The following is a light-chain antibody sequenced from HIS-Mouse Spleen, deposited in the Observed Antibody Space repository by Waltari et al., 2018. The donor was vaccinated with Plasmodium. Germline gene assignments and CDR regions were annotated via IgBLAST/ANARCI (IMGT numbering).Light chain of an antibody. CDR2: EVS. CDR3: SSYTSSSTWV. CDR1: SSDVGGYNY. Sequence: QSALTQPPSASGSPGQSVTISCTGTSSDVGGYNYVSWYQQHPGKAPKLMIYEVSNRPSGVANLFSGAKSGNTASLTISGLQAEDEADYYCSSYTSSSTWVFGGGTKLTVL. V-gene: IGLV2-14*01. J-gene: IGLJ3*02.